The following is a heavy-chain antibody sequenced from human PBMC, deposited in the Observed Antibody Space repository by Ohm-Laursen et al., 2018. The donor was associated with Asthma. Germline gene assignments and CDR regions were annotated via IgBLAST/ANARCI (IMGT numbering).Heavy chain of an antibody. D-gene: IGHD6-13*01. CDR2: ISGSGGST. Sequence: SLRLSCAASGFTFSSYAMHWVRQAPGKGLEWVSAISGSGGSTYYADSVKGRFTISRDNSKNTLYLQMNSLRAEDTAVYYCAKLRGYSSSLEDVWGQGTTVTVSS. V-gene: IGHV3-23*01. CDR1: GFTFSSYA. CDR3: AKLRGYSSSLEDV. J-gene: IGHJ6*02.